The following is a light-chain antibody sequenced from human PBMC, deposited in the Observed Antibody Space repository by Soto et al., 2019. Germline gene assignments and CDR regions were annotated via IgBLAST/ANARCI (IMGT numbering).Light chain of an antibody. Sequence: QSALTQPASVSGPLGQSIVISCTGSSSDIGSYDLVSWYQQYPGKAPKVVIFEGTKRPSGVSNRFSGSKSGYTASLTISGLQTEDEADSYCCSYAGSRTYVFGAGTKLTVL. CDR3: CSYAGSRTYV. J-gene: IGLJ1*01. CDR2: EGT. CDR1: SSDIGSYDL. V-gene: IGLV2-23*01.